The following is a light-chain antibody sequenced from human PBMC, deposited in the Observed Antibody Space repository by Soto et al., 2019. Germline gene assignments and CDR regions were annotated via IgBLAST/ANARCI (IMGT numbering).Light chain of an antibody. CDR2: DTS. CDR1: QSINSNF. V-gene: IGKV3-20*01. J-gene: IGKJ2*01. CDR3: QQYATSSPRYT. Sequence: EIVLTQSPGTLSLSPGERTTLSCRASQSINSNFLAWYQQKPGQAPRLLIYDTSTRATGIPDRFSGSGSGTVFTLTISRLEPEDFAVYYCQQYATSSPRYTFGPGTRLEIK.